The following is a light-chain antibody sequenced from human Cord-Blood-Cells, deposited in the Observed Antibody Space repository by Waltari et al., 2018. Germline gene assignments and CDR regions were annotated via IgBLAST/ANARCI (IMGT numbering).Light chain of an antibody. CDR3: RQSYSTPLT. CDR2: AAS. V-gene: IGKV1-39*01. Sequence: DIQMTQSTSSLSAPVGDRVTITCRASQSISSYLNGYQQKPGRAPKVLIYAASSLQSGGASRFSGSGSGTDFTLTISSLQREDFATYYCRQSYSTPLTFGGGTTVEIK. J-gene: IGKJ4*01. CDR1: QSISSY.